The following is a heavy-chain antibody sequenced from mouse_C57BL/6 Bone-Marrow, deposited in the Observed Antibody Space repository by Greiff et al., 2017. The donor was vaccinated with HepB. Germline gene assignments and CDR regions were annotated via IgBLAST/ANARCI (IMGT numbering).Heavy chain of an antibody. CDR3: ARKGVDYYGSSYYWYFDV. CDR1: GYTFTDYY. CDR2: IYPGSGNT. D-gene: IGHD1-1*01. Sequence: QVQLKQSGAELVRPGASVKLSCKASGYTFTDYYINWVKQRPGQGLEWIARIYPGSGNTYYNEKFKGKATLTAEKSSSTAYMQLSSLTSEDSAVYFCARKGVDYYGSSYYWYFDVWGTGTTVTVSS. J-gene: IGHJ1*03. V-gene: IGHV1-76*01.